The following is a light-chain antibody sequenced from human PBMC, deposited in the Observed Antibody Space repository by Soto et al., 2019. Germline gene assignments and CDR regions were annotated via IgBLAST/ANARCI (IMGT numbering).Light chain of an antibody. Sequence: QSALTQPASVSGSLEQSITISCTGTNSDIGGYNYVSWYQQHPRKAPKLMIYEVSNRPSGISNRFSGSKSGNTASLTISGLQAEDEADYYCSSYTNSRILVFGTGTKLTVL. J-gene: IGLJ1*01. CDR1: NSDIGGYNY. V-gene: IGLV2-14*01. CDR2: EVS. CDR3: SSYTNSRILV.